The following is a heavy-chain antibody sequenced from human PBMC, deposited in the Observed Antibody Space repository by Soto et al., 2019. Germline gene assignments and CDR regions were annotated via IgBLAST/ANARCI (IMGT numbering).Heavy chain of an antibody. D-gene: IGHD1-1*01. CDR3: AHRRTDRYDWYGGNFDY. CDR1: GFALSTNGVG. Sequence: QITLKESGPPRVTPTQTLTLTCTFSGFALSTNGVGVGWIRQPPGKALEWLALIYWDDDKRYSPSLKSRLTITKDTSNHRVVLTMTNMDPVDSATYFCAHRRTDRYDWYGGNFDYWGQGTLVTVSS. CDR2: IYWDDDK. J-gene: IGHJ4*02. V-gene: IGHV2-5*02.